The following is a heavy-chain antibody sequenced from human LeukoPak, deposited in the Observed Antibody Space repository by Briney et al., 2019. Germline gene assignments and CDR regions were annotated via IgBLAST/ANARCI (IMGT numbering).Heavy chain of an antibody. CDR3: ASSCSGGSCFYYFDY. D-gene: IGHD2-15*01. Sequence: ASVKVSCKVSGYTLTGYYMHWVRQAPGQGLEWMGWINPNSGGTNYAQKLQGRVIMTRDTSISTAYMELSRLRSDDTAVYYCASSCSGGSCFYYFDYWGQGTLVTVSS. J-gene: IGHJ4*02. CDR1: GYTLTGYY. CDR2: INPNSGGT. V-gene: IGHV1-2*02.